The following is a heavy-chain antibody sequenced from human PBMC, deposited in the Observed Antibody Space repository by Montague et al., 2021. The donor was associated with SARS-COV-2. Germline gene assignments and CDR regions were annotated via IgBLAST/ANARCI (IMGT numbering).Heavy chain of an antibody. CDR2: MKHDGSEK. V-gene: IGHV3-7*03. CDR1: GFTFSTYW. Sequence: SLRLSCAASGFTFSTYWMSWVRQAPGKGLEWVADMKHDGSEKYYVDSVKGRFTISRDNAKSLLYLEMNSLRAEDTAVYYCARDEGSHSIYYYDSSGYYVYWGQGTPVTVSS. CDR3: ARDEGSHSIYYYDSSGYYVY. J-gene: IGHJ4*03. D-gene: IGHD3-22*01.